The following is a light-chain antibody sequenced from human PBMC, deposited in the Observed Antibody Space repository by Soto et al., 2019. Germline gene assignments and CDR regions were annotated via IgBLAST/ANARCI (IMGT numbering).Light chain of an antibody. Sequence: EIVLTQSPGTLSLSPGERATLSCRASQSINNNYLAWYQQKPGQAPRLLIYGASSRATGIPDRFRGSGSGTDFSLTVSRLEPEDFAVYYCQQYGSSFTFGPGTKVDIK. CDR2: GAS. J-gene: IGKJ3*01. CDR1: QSINNNY. CDR3: QQYGSSFT. V-gene: IGKV3-20*01.